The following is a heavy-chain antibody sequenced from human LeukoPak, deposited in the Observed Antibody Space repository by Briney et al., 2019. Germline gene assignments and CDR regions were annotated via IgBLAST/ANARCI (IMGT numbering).Heavy chain of an antibody. CDR2: INNDESST. CDR3: ARGGGTYYYDSSGQDFDC. J-gene: IGHJ4*02. CDR1: GFTFSSYW. D-gene: IGHD3-22*01. V-gene: IGHV3-74*01. Sequence: PGGSLRLSCAASGFTFSSYWMHWVRQAPGKGLVWVSRINNDESSTSYADSVKGRFTISRDNAKNTLYLQMNSLRDEDTAVYYCARGGGTYYYDSSGQDFDCWGQGTLVTVSS.